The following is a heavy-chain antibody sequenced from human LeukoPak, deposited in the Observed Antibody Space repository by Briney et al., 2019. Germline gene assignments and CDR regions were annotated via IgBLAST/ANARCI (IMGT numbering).Heavy chain of an antibody. CDR1: GGSISSYY. D-gene: IGHD3-9*01. Sequence: PSETLSLTCTVSGGSISSYYWSWIRQPPGKGLEWIGYIYYSGSTNYNPSLKGRVTISVDTSKNQFSLKLSSVTAADTAVYYCARGGDILTGYYDYWGQGTLVTVSS. V-gene: IGHV4-59*01. CDR3: ARGGDILTGYYDY. CDR2: IYYSGST. J-gene: IGHJ4*02.